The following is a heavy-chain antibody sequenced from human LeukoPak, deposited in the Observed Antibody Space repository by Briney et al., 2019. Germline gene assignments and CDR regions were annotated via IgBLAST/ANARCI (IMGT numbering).Heavy chain of an antibody. V-gene: IGHV1-18*01. CDR1: GYTFTSYG. J-gene: IGHJ6*02. CDR3: ARPGTYYYDSSGYYGYYYGMDV. Sequence: ASVKVSCKASGYTFTSYGISWVRQAPGQGLEWMGWISAYNGNTNYAQKLQGRVTMTTDTSTGTAYMELRSLRSDDTAVYYCARPGTYYYDSSGYYGYYYGMDVWGQGTTVTVSS. CDR2: ISAYNGNT. D-gene: IGHD3-22*01.